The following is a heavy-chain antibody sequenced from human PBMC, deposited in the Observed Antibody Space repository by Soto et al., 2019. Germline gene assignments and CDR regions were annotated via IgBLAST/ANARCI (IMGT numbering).Heavy chain of an antibody. D-gene: IGHD1-26*01. CDR1: GGSISSYY. J-gene: IGHJ5*02. CDR3: ARDSGSYLFRWFDP. V-gene: IGHV4-59*01. CDR2: IYYSGST. Sequence: SETLSLTCTISGGSISSYYWNWIRQPPGKGLEWIGYIYYSGSTNYSPSLKSRATISVDMSKNQFSLKLSSVTAADTAVYYCARDSGSYLFRWFDPWGQGTLVTVS.